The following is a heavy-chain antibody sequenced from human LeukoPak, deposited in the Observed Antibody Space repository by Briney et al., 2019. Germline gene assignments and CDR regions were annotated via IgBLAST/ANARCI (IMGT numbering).Heavy chain of an antibody. CDR1: GLTVSSNY. CDR3: ATGGYLSPFDY. D-gene: IGHD2-21*02. Sequence: PGGSLRLSCAASGLTVSSNYMSWVRQAPGKGLEWVSVIYSGGSTYYADSVKGRFTNSRDNSKNTLYLQMNSLRAEDTAVYYCATGGYLSPFDYWGQGTLVTVSS. J-gene: IGHJ4*02. V-gene: IGHV3-53*01. CDR2: IYSGGST.